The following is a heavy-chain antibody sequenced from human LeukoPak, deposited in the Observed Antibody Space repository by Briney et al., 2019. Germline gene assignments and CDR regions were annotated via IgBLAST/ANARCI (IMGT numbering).Heavy chain of an antibody. Sequence: PSETLSLTCTVSGGSISSYYWSWIRQPPGKGLEWIGYIYYSGSTNYNPSLKSRVTISVDTSKNQFSLKLSSVTAADTAVYYCARDGRLDYYDSSGYYLNWFDPWGQGTLVTVSS. CDR2: IYYSGST. D-gene: IGHD3-22*01. V-gene: IGHV4-59*01. CDR3: ARDGRLDYYDSSGYYLNWFDP. J-gene: IGHJ5*02. CDR1: GGSISSYY.